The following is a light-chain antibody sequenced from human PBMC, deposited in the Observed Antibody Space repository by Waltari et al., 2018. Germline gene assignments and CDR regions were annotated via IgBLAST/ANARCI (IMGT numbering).Light chain of an antibody. CDR2: EAS. Sequence: DIRMTQSPSTLSASAGARVIISCRASQSISKGLAWYQQKPGKAPKLLIYEASTLQSGVPSRFSGTGSGTDFTLTISSLQHDDFATYYCQQYNSYSLLTFGGGTKVEIK. V-gene: IGKV1-5*03. J-gene: IGKJ4*01. CDR3: QQYNSYSLLT. CDR1: QSISKG.